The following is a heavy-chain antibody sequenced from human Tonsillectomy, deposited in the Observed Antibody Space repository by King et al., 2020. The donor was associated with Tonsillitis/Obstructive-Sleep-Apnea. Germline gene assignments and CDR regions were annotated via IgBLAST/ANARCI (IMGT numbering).Heavy chain of an antibody. J-gene: IGHJ6*03. CDR3: ARVKGRSIAARPRYYYYYMDV. CDR1: GFTFSSYD. CDR2: IGTAGDT. V-gene: IGHV3-13*04. Sequence: VQLVEAGGGLVQPGGSLRLSCAASGFTFSSYDMHWVRQATGKVLEWVSAIGTAGDTYYPGSVKGRFTISRENAKNSLYLQMNSLRAGDTAVYYCARVKGRSIAARPRYYYYYMDVWGKGTTVTVSS. D-gene: IGHD6-6*01.